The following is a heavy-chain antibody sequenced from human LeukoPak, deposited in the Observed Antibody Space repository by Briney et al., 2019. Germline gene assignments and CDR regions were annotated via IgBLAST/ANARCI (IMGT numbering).Heavy chain of an antibody. V-gene: IGHV3-23*01. CDR2: ISGSGGST. Sequence: GGSLRLSCAASGFTFSSYAMSWVRQAPGKGLEWVSAISGSGGSTYYADSVKGRFTISRDNSKNTLYLQMNSLRAEDTAVYYCAKVARHCSSTSCYYTYWGQGTLVTVSS. CDR1: GFTFSSYA. D-gene: IGHD2-2*01. CDR3: AKVARHCSSTSCYYTY. J-gene: IGHJ4*02.